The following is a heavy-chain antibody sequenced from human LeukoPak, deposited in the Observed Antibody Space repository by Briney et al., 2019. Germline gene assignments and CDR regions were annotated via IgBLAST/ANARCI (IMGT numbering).Heavy chain of an antibody. CDR3: AKDMGLRVVGATIFDY. D-gene: IGHD1-26*01. CDR1: GFTFDDYA. Sequence: PGRSLRLSCAASGFTFDDYAMHWVRQAPGKGLEWVSGISWNSGSIGYADSVKGRFTISRDNAKNSLYLQMNSLRAEDTALYYCAKDMGLRVVGATIFDYWGQGTLVTVSS. J-gene: IGHJ4*02. V-gene: IGHV3-9*01. CDR2: ISWNSGSI.